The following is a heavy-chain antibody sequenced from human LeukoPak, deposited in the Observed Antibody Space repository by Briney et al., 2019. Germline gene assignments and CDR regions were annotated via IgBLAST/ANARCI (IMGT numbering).Heavy chain of an antibody. V-gene: IGHV3-23*01. D-gene: IGHD5-12*01. Sequence: GGSLRLSCAASGFTFSNYAMSWVRQAPGKGLEWVSAFSPSGGGTYYADSVKGRFTISRDNAKDSLYLQMNSLRAEDTAVYYCARDPGSGYEEHFDYWGQGTLVTVSS. J-gene: IGHJ4*02. CDR1: GFTFSNYA. CDR3: ARDPGSGYEEHFDY. CDR2: FSPSGGGT.